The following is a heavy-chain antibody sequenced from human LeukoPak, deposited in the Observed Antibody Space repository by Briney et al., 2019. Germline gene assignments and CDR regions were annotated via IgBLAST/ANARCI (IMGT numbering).Heavy chain of an antibody. Sequence: PGGSLRLSCAASGFTFSSYGMSWVRQAPGKGLEWISYISGSGNTVYYADSVKGRFSISRDNANNSLFLQMNSLRAEDTAVFYRARGLEKTLVVTPFDSWGQGTLVTVSS. D-gene: IGHD2-21*02. J-gene: IGHJ4*02. CDR2: ISGSGNTV. CDR3: ARGLEKTLVVTPFDS. V-gene: IGHV3-48*04. CDR1: GFTFSSYG.